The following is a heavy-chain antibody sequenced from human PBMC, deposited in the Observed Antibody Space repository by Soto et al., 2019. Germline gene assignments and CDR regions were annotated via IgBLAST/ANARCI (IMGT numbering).Heavy chain of an antibody. D-gene: IGHD3-10*01. CDR3: TTEIYYYVSGPFDY. Sequence: GGSLRLSCAASGFTFSNAWMSWVRQAPGKGLEWVGRIKSKTDGGTTDYAAPVKGRFTISRDDSKNTLYLQMNSLKTEDTAVYYCTTEIYYYVSGPFDYWGQGTLVTVSS. J-gene: IGHJ4*02. CDR2: IKSKTDGGTT. V-gene: IGHV3-15*01. CDR1: GFTFSNAW.